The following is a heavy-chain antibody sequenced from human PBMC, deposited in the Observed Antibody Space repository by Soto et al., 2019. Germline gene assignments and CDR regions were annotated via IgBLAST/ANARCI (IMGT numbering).Heavy chain of an antibody. V-gene: IGHV3-64*01. CDR1: GFTLSGYA. CDR3: ARRARTDFYYMDV. J-gene: IGHJ6*03. CDR2: ISSNGVGT. Sequence: EVQLAESGGGLAQPGGSLRLSCAASGFTLSGYAMDWVRQAPGKGLEYVSGISSNGVGTYYANSVQGRFTISRDNSKNTVYLQRGSLRPEDMAVYYCARRARTDFYYMDVWGKGTTVTVS. D-gene: IGHD6-6*01.